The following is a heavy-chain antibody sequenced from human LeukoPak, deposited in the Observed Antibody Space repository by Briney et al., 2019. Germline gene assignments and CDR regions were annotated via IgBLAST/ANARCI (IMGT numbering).Heavy chain of an antibody. D-gene: IGHD5-12*01. J-gene: IGHJ4*02. V-gene: IGHV3-23*01. CDR3: AKGGSGYDGDFDY. CDR2: TSGSGGST. Sequence: GGSLRLSCAASEDTFSGYAMSWVRQAPGKGLEWVSTTSGSGGSTYYADSVKGRFTISRDNSKNTLYLQMNSLRAEDTAVYYCAKGGSGYDGDFDYWGQGTLVTVSS. CDR1: EDTFSGYA.